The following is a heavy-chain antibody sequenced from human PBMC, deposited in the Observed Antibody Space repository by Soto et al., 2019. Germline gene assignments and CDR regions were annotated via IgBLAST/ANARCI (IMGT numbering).Heavy chain of an antibody. CDR1: GFTFSSYG. CDR2: IWYDGSSK. Sequence: QVQLVESGGGVVQPGRSLRLSCAASGFTFSSYGMHWVRQAPGKGLEWVAVIWYDGSSKYYADSVKGRFTISSDNSKNTRYMQMDSLRTEDTAVYYCARVERCRPLFYYYYGMDLWGQGTTVP. D-gene: IGHD1-1*01. V-gene: IGHV3-33*01. J-gene: IGHJ6*02. CDR3: ARVERCRPLFYYYYGMDL.